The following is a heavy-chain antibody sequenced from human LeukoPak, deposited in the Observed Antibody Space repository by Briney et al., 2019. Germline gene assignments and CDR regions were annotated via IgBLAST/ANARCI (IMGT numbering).Heavy chain of an antibody. D-gene: IGHD3-10*01. Sequence: GESLKISCKGSGYSLTSYWIGWVRQMPGKGLEWMGITYPGDSDTRYSPSFQGQVTISADKSISTAYLQWSSLKAPDTAMYYCARLLYGSGSSLKNWGQGTLVTVSS. CDR1: GYSLTSYW. V-gene: IGHV5-51*01. CDR2: TYPGDSDT. CDR3: ARLLYGSGSSLKN. J-gene: IGHJ4*02.